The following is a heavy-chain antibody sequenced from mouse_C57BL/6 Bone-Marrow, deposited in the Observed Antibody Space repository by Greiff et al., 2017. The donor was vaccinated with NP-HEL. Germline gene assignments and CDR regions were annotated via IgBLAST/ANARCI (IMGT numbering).Heavy chain of an antibody. Sequence: VQLQQSGPELVKPGASVKISCKASGYAFSSSWMNWVKQRPGKGLEWIGRIYPGDGDTNYNGKFKGKAPLTADKSSSTAYMQFSSLTSEDSAVYFYAHMGLRRARYFDVWGTGTTVTVSS. CDR3: AHMGLRRARYFDV. CDR2: IYPGDGDT. V-gene: IGHV1-82*01. CDR1: GYAFSSSW. J-gene: IGHJ1*03. D-gene: IGHD2-4*01.